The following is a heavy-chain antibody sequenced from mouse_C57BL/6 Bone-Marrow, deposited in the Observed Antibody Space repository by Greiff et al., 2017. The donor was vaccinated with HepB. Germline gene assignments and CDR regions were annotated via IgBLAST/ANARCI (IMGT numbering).Heavy chain of an antibody. Sequence: EVKLQQSGPELVKPGASVKISCKASGYTFTDYYMNWVKQSHGKSLEWIGDINPNNGGTSYNQKFKGKATLTVDKSSSTAYMELRSLTSEDSAVYYCARWRPKHYAMDYWGQGTSVTVSS. J-gene: IGHJ4*01. D-gene: IGHD5-1*01. CDR3: ARWRPKHYAMDY. V-gene: IGHV1-26*01. CDR2: INPNNGGT. CDR1: GYTFTDYY.